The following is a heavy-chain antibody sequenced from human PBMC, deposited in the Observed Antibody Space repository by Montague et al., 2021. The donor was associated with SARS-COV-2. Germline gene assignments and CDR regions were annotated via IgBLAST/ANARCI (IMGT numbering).Heavy chain of an antibody. V-gene: IGHV3-23*03. CDR1: GFTFTNSP. J-gene: IGHJ4*02. CDR2: IHSAGRGT. D-gene: IGHD3-9*01. CDR3: AKVGDLMAGYSLVNLDN. Sequence: SLSLSCAASGFTFTNSPMSWVRQAPGKGLDWVSVIHSAGRGTYYADSVQGRFTVSRDNSKNTVYLQMNNLRAEDTAVYYCAKVGDLMAGYSLVNLDNWGQGTLVIVSS.